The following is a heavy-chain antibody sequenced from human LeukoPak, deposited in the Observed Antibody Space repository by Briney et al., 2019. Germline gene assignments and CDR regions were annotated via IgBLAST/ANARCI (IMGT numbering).Heavy chain of an antibody. Sequence: GGSLRLSCAAFGFTVSSNYMSWVRQAPGKGLEYVSAISSNGGSTYYANSVKGRFTISRDNSKNTLYLQMGSLRAEDMAVYYCARSPGEVVNPEYAFDIWGQGTMVTVSS. CDR1: GFTVSSNY. CDR3: ARSPGEVVNPEYAFDI. J-gene: IGHJ3*02. V-gene: IGHV3-64*01. D-gene: IGHD3-10*01. CDR2: ISSNGGST.